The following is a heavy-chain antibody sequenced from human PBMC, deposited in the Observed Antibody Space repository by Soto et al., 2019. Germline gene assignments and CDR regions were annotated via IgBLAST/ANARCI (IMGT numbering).Heavy chain of an antibody. CDR2: ISPNSGGT. Sequence: QVQLVQSGAEVKKSGASVTVSCKASGYTFTGYYIHWVRQAPGQGPEWMGEISPNSGGTKYAQKFQGRVTMTRDTSISTVYMELTNLSPDDTAVYYCGRGRSGELVVFYWGQGTLVTVYS. CDR3: GRGRSGELVVFY. J-gene: IGHJ4*02. CDR1: GYTFTGYY. D-gene: IGHD1-7*01. V-gene: IGHV1-2*02.